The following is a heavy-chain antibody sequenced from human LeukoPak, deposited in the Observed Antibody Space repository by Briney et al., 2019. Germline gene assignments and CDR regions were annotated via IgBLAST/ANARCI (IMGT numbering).Heavy chain of an antibody. CDR1: GGSFSDYY. V-gene: IGHV4-34*01. Sequence: SETLSLTCAVYGGSFSDYYWSWIRQPPGKGLEWIGEINHSGSTNYNPSLKSRVTISVDTSKNQFSLKLSSVTAADTAVYYCARFRLDVVVVAATRGGRNWFDLWGQGTLVTVSS. CDR3: ARFRLDVVVVAATRGGRNWFDL. D-gene: IGHD2-15*01. CDR2: INHSGST. J-gene: IGHJ5*02.